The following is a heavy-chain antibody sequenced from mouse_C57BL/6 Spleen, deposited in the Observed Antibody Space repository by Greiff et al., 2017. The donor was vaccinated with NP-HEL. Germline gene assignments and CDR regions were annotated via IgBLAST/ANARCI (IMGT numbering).Heavy chain of an antibody. J-gene: IGHJ3*01. CDR2: IWSGGST. CDR1: GFSLTSYG. V-gene: IGHV2-2*01. D-gene: IGHD2-12*01. CDR3: ARGGDDGGFAY. Sequence: QVHVKQSGPGLVQPSQSLSITCTVSGFSLTSYGVHWVRQSPGKGLEWLGVIWSGGSTDYNAAFISRLSISKDNSKSQVFFKMNSLQADDTAIYYCARGGDDGGFAYWGQGTLVTVSA.